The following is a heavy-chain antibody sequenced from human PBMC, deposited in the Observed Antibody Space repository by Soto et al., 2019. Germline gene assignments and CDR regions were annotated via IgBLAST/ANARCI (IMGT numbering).Heavy chain of an antibody. D-gene: IGHD3-10*02. CDR3: AKDPHVRWPPTRPSYFDA. J-gene: IGHJ4*02. CDR2: VSLDGSSE. Sequence: QVHLVESGGGVVQPGRSLRLSCTGSGFTFSTYGLHWVRQAPGKGLEWVVGVSLDGSSEAYADSVKGRFTISRDNSNNTLYLEMNSLRTGDTAVYYCAKDPHVRWPPTRPSYFDAWGQGTVVTVSS. V-gene: IGHV3-30*18. CDR1: GFTFSTYG.